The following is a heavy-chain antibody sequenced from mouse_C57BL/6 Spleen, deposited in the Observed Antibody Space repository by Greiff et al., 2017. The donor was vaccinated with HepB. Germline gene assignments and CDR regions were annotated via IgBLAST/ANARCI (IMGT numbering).Heavy chain of an antibody. CDR1: GYTFTSYT. J-gene: IGHJ4*01. D-gene: IGHD1-1*01. CDR3: ARGSSSYGYYAMDY. Sequence: VHLQQSGAELARPGASVKMSCKASGYTFTSYTMHWVKQRPGQGLEWIGYINPSSGYTKYNQKFKDKATLTADKSSSTAYMQLSSLTSEDSAVYYCARGSSSYGYYAMDYWGQGTSVTVSS. CDR2: INPSSGYT. V-gene: IGHV1-4*01.